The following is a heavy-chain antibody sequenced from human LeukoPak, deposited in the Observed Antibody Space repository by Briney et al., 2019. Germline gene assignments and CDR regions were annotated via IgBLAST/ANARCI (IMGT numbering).Heavy chain of an antibody. Sequence: GASVKVSCKASGYTFPNYDINLVRQAAGQGLEWMGWMNPHTGHAGYAQKFQGRVTFTRNTSISTAFMDLGSLMSEDTAVYYCARGDFWSGYSNYYYMDVWGKGTTVTVSS. CDR3: ARGDFWSGYSNYYYMDV. V-gene: IGHV1-8*03. D-gene: IGHD3-3*01. J-gene: IGHJ6*03. CDR1: GYTFPNYD. CDR2: MNPHTGHA.